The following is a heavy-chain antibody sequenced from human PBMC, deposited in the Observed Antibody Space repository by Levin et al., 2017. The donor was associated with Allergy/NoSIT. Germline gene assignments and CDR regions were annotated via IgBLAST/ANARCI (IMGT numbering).Heavy chain of an antibody. Sequence: GESLKISCSASGFTFSTYAMHWVRQAPGKGLEYVSTFSSYGDITYYADSVKGRFTISRDNSKNTLYLQMSSLRADDTAMYYCVKDLYGCASTTCYYGFDIWGQGTMVTVSS. CDR1: GFTFSTYA. V-gene: IGHV3-64D*06. CDR2: FSSYGDIT. J-gene: IGHJ3*02. CDR3: VKDLYGCASTTCYYGFDI. D-gene: IGHD2-2*01.